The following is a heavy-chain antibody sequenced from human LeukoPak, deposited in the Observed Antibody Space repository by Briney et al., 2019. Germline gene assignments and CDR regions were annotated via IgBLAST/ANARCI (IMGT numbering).Heavy chain of an antibody. Sequence: QSGGSLRLSCAASGFTFSSYAMSWVRQAPGKGLEWVSAISGSGGSTYYADSVKGRFTISRDNSKNTLYLQMNSLRAEGTAVYYCAKGEGSMVRGVRYDYWGQGTLVTVSS. CDR1: GFTFSSYA. CDR3: AKGEGSMVRGVRYDY. J-gene: IGHJ4*02. D-gene: IGHD3-10*01. CDR2: ISGSGGST. V-gene: IGHV3-23*01.